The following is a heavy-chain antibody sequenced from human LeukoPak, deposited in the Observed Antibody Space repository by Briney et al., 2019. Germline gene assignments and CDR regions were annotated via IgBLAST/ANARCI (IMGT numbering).Heavy chain of an antibody. D-gene: IGHD2-2*02. J-gene: IGHJ1*01. CDR2: IKQDGSEK. CDR1: GFTFSSYW. V-gene: IGHV3-7*01. Sequence: PGGSLRLSCAASGFTFSSYWVSWVRQAPGKGWEWVANIKQDGSEKYYVDSVKGRFTTSGDNAKNSLYMQMNSLRAEDTAVYYCAREVYCSSTSCYTGYFQHWGQGTLVTVSS. CDR3: AREVYCSSTSCYTGYFQH.